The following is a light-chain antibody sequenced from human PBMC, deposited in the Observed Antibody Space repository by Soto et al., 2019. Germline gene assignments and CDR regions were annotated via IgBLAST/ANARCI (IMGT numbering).Light chain of an antibody. CDR1: QSIRDT. V-gene: IGKV3-20*01. CDR3: QQYGSSGT. CDR2: GAP. Sequence: EIVMTQSPVTLSVSPGGRATLSCRASQSIRDTLAWYQQKPGQAPRLLIHGAPTRAPGFPDRFSGSGSGTDFTLTISRLEPEDFAVYYCQQYGSSGTFGQGTKVDIK. J-gene: IGKJ1*01.